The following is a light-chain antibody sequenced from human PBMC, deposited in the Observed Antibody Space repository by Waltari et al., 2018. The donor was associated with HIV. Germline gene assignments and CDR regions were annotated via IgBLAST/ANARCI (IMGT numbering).Light chain of an antibody. CDR1: SSNIGNNY. Sequence: QFVLTQAPSVSAAPGQNVTISCSGSSSNIGNNYVSWYQHFPGTAPKLLIYDMNKRPSGIPDRFSGSKSGTSATLAIAGLQTGDEADYYCGTWDSSLSVGLFGGGTKVTVL. CDR2: DMN. V-gene: IGLV1-51*01. CDR3: GTWDSSLSVGL. J-gene: IGLJ3*02.